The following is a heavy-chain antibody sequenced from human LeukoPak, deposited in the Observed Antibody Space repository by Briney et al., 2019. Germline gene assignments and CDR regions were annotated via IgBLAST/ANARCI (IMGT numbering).Heavy chain of an antibody. V-gene: IGHV4-59*01. CDR2: IYYSGST. Sequence: SETLSLTCTVSGGSISSYYWSWIRQPPGKGLEWIGYIYYSGSTNYNPSLKSRVTISVDTSKNQFSLKLSSVTAADTAVYYCARGKCSGGSCPYYYYMDVWGKGTTVTVSS. CDR1: GGSISSYY. D-gene: IGHD2-15*01. J-gene: IGHJ6*03. CDR3: ARGKCSGGSCPYYYYMDV.